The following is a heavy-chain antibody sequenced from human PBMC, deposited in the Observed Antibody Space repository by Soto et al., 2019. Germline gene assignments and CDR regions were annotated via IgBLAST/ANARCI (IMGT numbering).Heavy chain of an antibody. V-gene: IGHV3-23*01. CDR3: AKVGYSSSSAYYYYGMDV. CDR1: GFTFSSYA. CDR2: ISGSGGST. Sequence: PGGSLRLSCAASGFTFSSYAMSWVRQAPGKGLEWVSAISGSGGSTYYADSVKGRFTISRDNSKNTLYLQMNSLRADDTAVYYCAKVGYSSSSAYYYYGMDVWGQGTTVTVSS. D-gene: IGHD6-6*01. J-gene: IGHJ6*02.